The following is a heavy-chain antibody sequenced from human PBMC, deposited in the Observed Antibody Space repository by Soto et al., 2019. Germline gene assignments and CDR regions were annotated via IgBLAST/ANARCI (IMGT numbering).Heavy chain of an antibody. V-gene: IGHV4-61*08. CDR3: ARAPSIAAQPHGYMDV. CDR2: IYYSGST. Sequence: PSETLSLTCTVSGGSISSGGYYWSWIRQHPGKGLEWIGYIYYSGSTNYNHSLKSRVTISVDTSKNQFSLKQSSVTAADTAVYYFARAPSIAAQPHGYMDVWGKGTTVTVSS. D-gene: IGHD6-6*01. CDR1: GGSISSGGYY. J-gene: IGHJ6*03.